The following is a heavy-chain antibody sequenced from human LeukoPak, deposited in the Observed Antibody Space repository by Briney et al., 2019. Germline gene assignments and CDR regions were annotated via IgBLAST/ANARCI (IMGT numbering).Heavy chain of an antibody. CDR3: AKDTRSRGGYYYYYMDV. J-gene: IGHJ6*03. D-gene: IGHD3-10*01. V-gene: IGHV3-9*01. Sequence: SLRLSCAAAGFTLVDYAMHWVRQAPGKGLEWVSGISGNIGCVGCADCVKGRFTISRANAKTSLYLQMISLRAKDTALYYCAKDTRSRGGYYYYYMDVWGKGPTVPVPS. CDR1: GFTLVDYA. CDR2: ISGNIGCV.